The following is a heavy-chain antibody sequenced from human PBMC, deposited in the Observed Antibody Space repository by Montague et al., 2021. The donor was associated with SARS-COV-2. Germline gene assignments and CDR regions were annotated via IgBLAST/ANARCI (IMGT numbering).Heavy chain of an antibody. Sequence: CAISGDSVSSNIATWNWIRQSPSRGLEWLGRTYYRSKWYNDYAESVKSRITIDPDTSRHRFSLHLNSVTPEDTAVYYCARIPVGSKYYFDIWGQGTLVTVSS. D-gene: IGHD2-2*01. CDR2: TYYRSKWYN. CDR1: GDSVSSNIAT. V-gene: IGHV6-1*01. J-gene: IGHJ4*02. CDR3: ARIPVGSKYYFDI.